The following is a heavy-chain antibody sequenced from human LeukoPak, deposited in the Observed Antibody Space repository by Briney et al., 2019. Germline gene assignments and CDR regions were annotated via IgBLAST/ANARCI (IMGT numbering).Heavy chain of an antibody. Sequence: SQTLSLTCAISGDSVSSNSAAWNWIRQSPSRGLEWLGGTYYRSKWLNDYAVSVKSRVTISPDTSKNQFSLQLNSVTPDDTAVYYCARQSSSNYYYTGMDVWGQGATVTVSS. J-gene: IGHJ6*02. CDR2: TYYRSKWLN. CDR3: ARQSSSNYYYTGMDV. CDR1: GDSVSSNSAA. D-gene: IGHD1-26*01. V-gene: IGHV6-1*01.